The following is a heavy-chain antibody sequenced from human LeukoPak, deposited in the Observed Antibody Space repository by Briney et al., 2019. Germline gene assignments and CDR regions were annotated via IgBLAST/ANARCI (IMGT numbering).Heavy chain of an antibody. D-gene: IGHD3-22*01. V-gene: IGHV4-31*03. CDR3: ARVPECSGYYSAAFDI. J-gene: IGHJ3*02. CDR2: IYYIGNT. CDR1: GRPISSGSYY. Sequence: SETLSLTCTVSGRPISSGSYYRSWIRLLPGKGLEWIGYIYYIGNTYYNPSLKTRVTISLDTSKNQFSLKLTSVTATHTAVYCHARVPECSGYYSAAFDIWGHGTMVTVSS.